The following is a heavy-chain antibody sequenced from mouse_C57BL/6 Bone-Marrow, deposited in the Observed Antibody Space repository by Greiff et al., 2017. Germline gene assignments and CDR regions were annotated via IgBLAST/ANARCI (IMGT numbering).Heavy chain of an antibody. CDR3: TYSLAWFAY. J-gene: IGHJ3*01. CDR2: IDPENGDT. CDR1: GFNIKDDY. V-gene: IGHV14-4*01. Sequence: EVKLVESGAELVRPGASVKLSCTASGFNIKDDYMHWVKQRPEQGLEWIGWIDPENGDTEYASKFQGKATITADTSSNTAYLQLSSLTSEDTAVYCCTYSLAWFAYWGQGTLVTVSA. D-gene: IGHD2-12*01.